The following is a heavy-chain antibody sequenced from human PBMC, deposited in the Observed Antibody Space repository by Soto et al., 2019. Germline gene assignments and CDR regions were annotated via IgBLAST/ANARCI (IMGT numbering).Heavy chain of an antibody. CDR3: ASERSPT. Sequence: QVQLVQSGAEVKKPGASVKVSCKASGYTFTSHDINWMRQTTGQGLEWMGWMNPNSGHTNSAQKFQGRVTMTRDTPRNTAYMEWPNRRSEDTAIYFCASERSPTWGQVTLVTASS. V-gene: IGHV1-8*01. J-gene: IGHJ5*02. CDR1: GYTFTSHD. CDR2: MNPNSGHT. D-gene: IGHD3-10*01.